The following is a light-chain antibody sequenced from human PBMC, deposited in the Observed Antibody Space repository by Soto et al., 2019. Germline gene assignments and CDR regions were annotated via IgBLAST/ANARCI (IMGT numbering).Light chain of an antibody. CDR2: DAS. Sequence: EIVMTQSPATLSVSPGERATLSCRASESVSSNLAWYQQKPGQAPRLLIYDASTRATGIPARFSGSGSGTEITLTISGLQSEDFAVYYCQQYNNWLLYTFGQGTKLEIK. J-gene: IGKJ2*01. V-gene: IGKV3-15*01. CDR1: ESVSSN. CDR3: QQYNNWLLYT.